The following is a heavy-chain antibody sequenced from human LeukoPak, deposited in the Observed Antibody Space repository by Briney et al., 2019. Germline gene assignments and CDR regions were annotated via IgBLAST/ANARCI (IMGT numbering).Heavy chain of an antibody. CDR3: ARALHSSGWYFDY. CDR1: GFTFSDYY. V-gene: IGHV3-11*06. Sequence: GGSLRLPCAASGFTFSDYYMSWIRQAPGKGLEWVSYISSSSSYTNYADSVKGRFTISRDNAKNSLYLQMNSLRAEDTAVYYCARALHSSGWYFDYWGQGTLVTVSS. CDR2: ISSSSSYT. D-gene: IGHD6-19*01. J-gene: IGHJ4*02.